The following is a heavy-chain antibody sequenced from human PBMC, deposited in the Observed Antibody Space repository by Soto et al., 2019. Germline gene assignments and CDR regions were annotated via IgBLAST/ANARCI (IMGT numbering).Heavy chain of an antibody. D-gene: IGHD3-10*01. CDR2: IIPIFGTA. J-gene: IGHJ5*02. V-gene: IGHV1-69*13. Sequence: GASVKVSCKASGGTFSSYAISWVRQAPGQGLEWMGGIIPIFGTANYAQKFQGRVTITADESTSTAYMGLSSLRSEDTAVYYCARGGTMVRGVINTWGPGTLVTVSS. CDR1: GGTFSSYA. CDR3: ARGGTMVRGVINT.